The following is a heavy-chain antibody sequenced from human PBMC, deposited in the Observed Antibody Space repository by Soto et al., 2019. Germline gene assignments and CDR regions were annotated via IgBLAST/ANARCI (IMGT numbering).Heavy chain of an antibody. CDR3: ARVSIAVAGLFDY. CDR2: IYHSGST. Sequence: PYEPLSLTCTVSCGSISSSNWWSWVRQPPVKGLECIGEIYHSGSTNYNPSLKSRVTISVDKSKNQFSLKLSSVTAADTAVYYCARVSIAVAGLFDYWGQGTLVTVS. D-gene: IGHD6-19*01. V-gene: IGHV4-4*02. J-gene: IGHJ4*02. CDR1: CGSISSSNW.